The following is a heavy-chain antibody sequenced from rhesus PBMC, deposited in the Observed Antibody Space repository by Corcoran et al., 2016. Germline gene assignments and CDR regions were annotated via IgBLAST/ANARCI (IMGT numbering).Heavy chain of an antibody. D-gene: IGHD5-24*01. J-gene: IGHJ4*01. CDR1: GFTFSDYA. CDR2: IRSKHNNYAT. CDR3: TTVGFDY. V-gene: IGHV3-186*02. Sequence: EVQLVESGGGLVQPGGSLRLSCAASGFTFSDYAMSWVRQASGKGLEWVDYIRSKHNNYATEYAASVKVRFTISRDDSKNTLYLQMSSLKTEDTAVYYCTTVGFDYWGQGVLVTVSS.